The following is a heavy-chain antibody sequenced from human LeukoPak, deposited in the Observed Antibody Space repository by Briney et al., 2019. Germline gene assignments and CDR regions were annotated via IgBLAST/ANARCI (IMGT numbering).Heavy chain of an antibody. CDR2: ISSSGSTI. V-gene: IGHV3-48*03. D-gene: IGHD3-22*01. Sequence: GGSLRLSCAASGFTFSSYEMNWVRQAPGKGLEWVSYISSSGSTIYYADSVKGRFTISRDNAKNSLYLQMNSLRAEDTAVYYCARASYYYDSSAYYYYFDYWGKGTLVTVSS. CDR3: ARASYYYDSSAYYYYFDY. CDR1: GFTFSSYE. J-gene: IGHJ4*02.